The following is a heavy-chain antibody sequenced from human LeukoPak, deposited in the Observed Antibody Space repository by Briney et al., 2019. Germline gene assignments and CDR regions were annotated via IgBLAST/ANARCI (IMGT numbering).Heavy chain of an antibody. Sequence: PSETLSLTCTVPGGSISSYYWSWIRQPPGKGLEWIGSIYYSGSTYYNPSLKSRVTISVDTSKNQFSLKLSSVTAADTAVYYCARALTSNGDYYFDYWGQGTLVTVSS. V-gene: IGHV4-59*12. J-gene: IGHJ4*02. D-gene: IGHD4-17*01. CDR2: IYYSGST. CDR3: ARALTSNGDYYFDY. CDR1: GGSISSYY.